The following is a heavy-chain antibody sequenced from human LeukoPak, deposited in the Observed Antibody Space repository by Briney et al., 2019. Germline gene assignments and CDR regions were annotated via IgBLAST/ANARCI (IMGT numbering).Heavy chain of an antibody. CDR2: INHSGST. CDR3: ARGPPVYSGSYWGLDY. J-gene: IGHJ4*02. Sequence: PSETLSLTCTVSGGSISSYYWSWIRQPPGKGLEWIGEINHSGSTNYNPSLKSRVTISVDTSKNQFSLKLSSVTAADTAVYYCARGPPVYSGSYWGLDYWGQGTLVTVSS. V-gene: IGHV4-34*01. CDR1: GGSISSYY. D-gene: IGHD1-26*01.